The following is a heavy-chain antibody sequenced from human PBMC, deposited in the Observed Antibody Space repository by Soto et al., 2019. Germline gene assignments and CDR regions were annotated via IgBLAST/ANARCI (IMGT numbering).Heavy chain of an antibody. D-gene: IGHD5-12*01. CDR3: AREWLSGYETFDS. V-gene: IGHV1-3*01. J-gene: IGHJ4*02. Sequence: ASVKVSCKASGYTFTTYAIHWVLQAPGQRLEWMGWINAAKGNTKYSQKFQARVTITRDTSASTAYMELSSLRSEDTAVYYCAREWLSGYETFDSWGQGTLVTVSS. CDR2: INAAKGNT. CDR1: GYTFTTYA.